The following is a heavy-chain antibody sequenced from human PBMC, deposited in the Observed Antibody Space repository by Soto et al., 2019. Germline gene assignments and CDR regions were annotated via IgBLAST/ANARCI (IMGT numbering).Heavy chain of an antibody. CDR1: GFTFSSYG. J-gene: IGHJ6*02. CDR2: IWYDGSNK. Sequence: QVQLVESGGGVVQPGRSLRLSCAASGFTFSSYGMHWVRQAPGKGLEWVAVIWYDGSNKYYADSVKGRFTISRDNSKKTLYLQMNSLRAEDTAVYYCARDLVVGQMDVWGQGTTVTVSS. D-gene: IGHD2-15*01. V-gene: IGHV3-33*01. CDR3: ARDLVVGQMDV.